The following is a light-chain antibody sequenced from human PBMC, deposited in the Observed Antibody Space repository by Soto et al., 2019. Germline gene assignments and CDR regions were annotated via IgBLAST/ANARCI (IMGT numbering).Light chain of an antibody. V-gene: IGKV3-20*01. CDR1: QSVSSSY. CDR3: QQYGSSRT. J-gene: IGKJ1*01. CDR2: GAS. Sequence: IVWPLSTGTLSFSPGERATLSCRASQSVSSSYLAWYQQKPGQAPRLLIYGASSRATGIPDRFSGSGSGTDFTLTISRLEPEDFAVYYCQQYGSSRTFGQGTKVDIK.